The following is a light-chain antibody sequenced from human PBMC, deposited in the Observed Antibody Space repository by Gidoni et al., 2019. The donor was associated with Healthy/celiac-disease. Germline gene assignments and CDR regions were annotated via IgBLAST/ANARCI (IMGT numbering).Light chain of an antibody. Sequence: EIVLTQSPVTLSLSPGERATLSCRASQSVSSSYLAWYQQKPGQAPRLRIYGASSRATGIPDRFSGSGSGTDFTLTISRLEPEDFAVYYCQQYGSSLLTFGGGTKVEIK. CDR3: QQYGSSLLT. CDR2: GAS. V-gene: IGKV3-20*01. J-gene: IGKJ4*01. CDR1: QSVSSSY.